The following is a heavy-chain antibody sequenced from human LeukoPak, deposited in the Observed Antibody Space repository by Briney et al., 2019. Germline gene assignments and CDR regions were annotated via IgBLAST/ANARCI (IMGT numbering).Heavy chain of an antibody. V-gene: IGHV3-23*01. D-gene: IGHD1-26*01. J-gene: IGHJ4*02. CDR1: GFTFSSYE. CDR3: AKAANEWELLAGYFDY. Sequence: PGGSLRLSCAASGFTFSSYEMSWVRQAPGKGLEWVSAISGSGGSTYYADSVKGRFTISRDNSKNTLYLQMNSLRAEDTAVYYCAKAANEWELLAGYFDYWGQGTLVTVSS. CDR2: ISGSGGST.